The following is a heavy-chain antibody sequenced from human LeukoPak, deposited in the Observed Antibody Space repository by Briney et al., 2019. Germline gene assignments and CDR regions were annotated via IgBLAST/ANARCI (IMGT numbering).Heavy chain of an antibody. Sequence: GGSLRLSCAASGFTFDDYGMSWVRQAPGKGLEWVSGINWNGGSTGYADSVKGRFTISRDNAKNSLYLQMNSLRAEDTALYYCARSDSSGYDDAFDIWGQGTMVTVSS. J-gene: IGHJ3*02. CDR2: INWNGGST. CDR1: GFTFDDYG. CDR3: ARSDSSGYDDAFDI. D-gene: IGHD3-22*01. V-gene: IGHV3-20*04.